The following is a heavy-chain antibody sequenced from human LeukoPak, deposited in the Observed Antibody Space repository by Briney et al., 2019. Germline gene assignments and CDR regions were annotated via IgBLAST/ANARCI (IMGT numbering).Heavy chain of an antibody. J-gene: IGHJ5*02. CDR1: GCSISSYF. CDR3: AAEYYYDSSGYYKA. V-gene: IGHV4-4*07. CDR2: IYTSGST. D-gene: IGHD3-22*01. Sequence: SETLSLTCTVPGCSISSYFGSWIRQPAGKGLELIGRIYTSGSTNYNPSLKSRVTMSVDTSKNQFSLKLSSVTAADTAVYYCAAEYYYDSSGYYKAWGQRTLVTVSS.